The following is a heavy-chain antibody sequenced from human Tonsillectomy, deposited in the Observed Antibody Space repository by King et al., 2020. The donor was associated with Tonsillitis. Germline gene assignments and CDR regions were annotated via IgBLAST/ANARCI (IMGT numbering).Heavy chain of an antibody. CDR2: IKQDGSEK. CDR1: GFTFTSFW. V-gene: IGHV3-7*03. D-gene: IGHD3-22*01. CDR3: ARDLATYSSGWYDF. Sequence: VQLVESGGGLVQPGGSLRLSCAASGFTFTSFWMNWVRQAPGKGLEWVANIKQDGSEKYYVYSVKGRFTISRDNAKNSLYLQMNSLRADDTAVYFCARDLATYSSGWYDFWGQGTLVTVSS. J-gene: IGHJ5*01.